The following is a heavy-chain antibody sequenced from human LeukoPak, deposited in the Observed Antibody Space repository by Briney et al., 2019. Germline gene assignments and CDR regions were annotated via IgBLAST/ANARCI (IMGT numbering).Heavy chain of an antibody. CDR3: TTDSSGWDMDV. Sequence: PGGSLRLSCAASGFTFSNAWMSWVRQAPGKGLEWVGRIKSKSDGGTTDYAAPVKGRFTISRDDSKNTLYLQMNSLKTEDTAVYYCTTDSSGWDMDVWGKGTTVTVSS. V-gene: IGHV3-15*01. CDR2: IKSKSDGGTT. J-gene: IGHJ6*03. D-gene: IGHD6-19*01. CDR1: GFTFSNAW.